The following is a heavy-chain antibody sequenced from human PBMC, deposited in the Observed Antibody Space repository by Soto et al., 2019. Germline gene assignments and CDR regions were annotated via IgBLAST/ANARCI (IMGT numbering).Heavy chain of an antibody. V-gene: IGHV3-23*01. Sequence: GGSLRLSCAASGFTFSSYSMSWVRQAPGKGLEWVSGFSTGGDGGTTYYADSVKCRFTISRDNSKNTLFLKMNSPRAEDTAICYCAKKVNSGSRSQYCDCGGEGRLVTVSA. CDR1: GFTFSSYS. D-gene: IGHD3-10*01. CDR2: FSTGGDGGTT. CDR3: AKKVNSGSRSQYCDC. J-gene: IGHJ4*02.